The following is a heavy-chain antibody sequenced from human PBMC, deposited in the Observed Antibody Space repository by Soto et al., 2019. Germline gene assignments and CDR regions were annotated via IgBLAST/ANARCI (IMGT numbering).Heavy chain of an antibody. CDR1: GYTFTKNS. D-gene: IGHD6-6*01. V-gene: IGHV1-3*01. Sequence: QVQLVQSGAEVKKPGASVKVSCKASGYTFTKNSMHWVRQAPGQRLEWMGWILAGNGNTKYSQKFRGRVTITWDTSASTAYMELTSLRSDDTAVYYCARHSYSSSSGSPSDYWGQGSLVTVSS. CDR2: ILAGNGNT. J-gene: IGHJ4*02. CDR3: ARHSYSSSSGSPSDY.